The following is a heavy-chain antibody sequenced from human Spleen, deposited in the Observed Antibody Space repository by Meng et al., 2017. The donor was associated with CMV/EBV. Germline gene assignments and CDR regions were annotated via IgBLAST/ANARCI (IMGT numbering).Heavy chain of an antibody. J-gene: IGHJ5*02. Sequence: KVYGYIFSNYYIQWVQQAPGKGLEGMGLVDPKHGAAGEAVYSEKFQGRVTITADTSTDTTYMELSSLTSDDTAVYYCATPYYYGSFDPWGQGTLVTVSS. CDR1: GYIFSNYY. CDR2: VDPKHGAAGEA. D-gene: IGHD3-10*01. V-gene: IGHV1-69-2*01. CDR3: ATPYYYGSFDP.